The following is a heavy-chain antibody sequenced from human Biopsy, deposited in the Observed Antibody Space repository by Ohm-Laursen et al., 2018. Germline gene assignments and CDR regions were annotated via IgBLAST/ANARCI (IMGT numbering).Heavy chain of an antibody. V-gene: IGHV4-59*08. CDR1: GESFNGYY. CDR3: ATTTMDTSGWYGNYFDS. J-gene: IGHJ4*02. Sequence: TLSLTCAVYGESFNGYYWSWIRQPPGKGLEWIGYISYSGNTNYNPSLKSQVTMSVDTSKNQFSLKVYSVTAADTAIYYCATTTMDTSGWYGNYFDSWGQGALVTVSS. CDR2: ISYSGNT. D-gene: IGHD6-19*01.